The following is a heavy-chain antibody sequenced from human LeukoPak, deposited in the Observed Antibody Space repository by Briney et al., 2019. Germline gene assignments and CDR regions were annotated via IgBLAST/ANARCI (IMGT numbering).Heavy chain of an antibody. J-gene: IGHJ4*02. CDR3: AKVFYGRTGGY. Sequence: GGSLSLSCAASGFSFSNYGMHWVRQAPGKGLEWVAVISYDGSNKYYADSVKGRFTISRDNSKNTLYLQMNSLRAEDTAVYYCAKVFYGRTGGYWCQGTLVTVSS. CDR2: ISYDGSNK. V-gene: IGHV3-30*18. CDR1: GFSFSNYG. D-gene: IGHD2-15*01.